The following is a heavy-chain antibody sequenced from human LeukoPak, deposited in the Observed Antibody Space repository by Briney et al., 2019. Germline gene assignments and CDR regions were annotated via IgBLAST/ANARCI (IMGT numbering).Heavy chain of an antibody. Sequence: SETLSLTCAVYGGSFSGYSWNWIRQPPVKGLEWIGEINHSGGTNYNPSLKSRVTISVDTSKKQFSLKLSSVTAADTAVYYCARGVDYYGVWGQGTLVTASS. J-gene: IGHJ4*02. CDR1: GGSFSGYS. CDR2: INHSGGT. V-gene: IGHV4-34*01. D-gene: IGHD3-10*01. CDR3: ARGVDYYGV.